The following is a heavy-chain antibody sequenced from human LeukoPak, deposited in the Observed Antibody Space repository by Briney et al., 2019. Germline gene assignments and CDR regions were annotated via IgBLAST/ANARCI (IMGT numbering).Heavy chain of an antibody. CDR2: IKQDGSEK. D-gene: IGHD3-10*01. CDR3: ARDPSGMVRVVLYYYGMDV. J-gene: IGHJ6*02. CDR1: GFTFSSYW. Sequence: GGSLRLSCAASGFTFSSYWMSWVRQAPGKGLERVANIKQDGSEKYCVDSVKGRFTISRDNAKNSLYLQMNSLRAEDTAVYYCARDPSGMVRVVLYYYGMDVWGQGTTVTVSS. V-gene: IGHV3-7*01.